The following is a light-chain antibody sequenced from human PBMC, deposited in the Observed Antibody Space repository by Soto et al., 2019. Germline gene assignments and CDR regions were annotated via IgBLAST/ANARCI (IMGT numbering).Light chain of an antibody. J-gene: IGKJ4*01. CDR2: DAS. V-gene: IGKV3-15*01. CDR3: QQYNNWPLT. CDR1: QSVSSK. Sequence: EIVMTQSPATLSVSPGERATLSCRASQSVSSKLAWYQQKIDQAPRLLIYDASTRATGIPARFIGSGSGTEFTLTISSLQSEDFEVYYFQQYNNWPLTFGGGTKVEIK.